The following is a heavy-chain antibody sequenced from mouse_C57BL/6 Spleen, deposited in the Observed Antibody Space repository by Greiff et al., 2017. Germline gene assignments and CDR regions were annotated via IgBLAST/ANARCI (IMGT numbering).Heavy chain of an antibody. Sequence: QVQLQQPGAELVKPGASVKLSCKASGYTFTRYWMHWVKQRPGQGLEWIGMIHHNSGSTNYTEKFKSKATLTVDKSSTTAYMQLISLTSVDSAVYYCARSATYYGSSPFAMDYWGQGTSVTVS. CDR1: GYTFTRYW. CDR3: ARSATYYGSSPFAMDY. J-gene: IGHJ4*01. V-gene: IGHV1-64*01. D-gene: IGHD1-1*01. CDR2: IHHNSGST.